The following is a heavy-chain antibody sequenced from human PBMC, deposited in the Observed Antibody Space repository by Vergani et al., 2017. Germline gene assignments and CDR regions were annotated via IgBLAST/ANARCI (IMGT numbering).Heavy chain of an antibody. V-gene: IGHV3-48*03. D-gene: IGHD6-13*01. CDR1: GFTFSSYE. CDR3: ARVGFIAAAGTV. Sequence: EVQLVESGGGWVQPGGSLRLSCSASGFTFSSYEMNWVRQAPGEGLEWVSYISSSGSTIYYADSVKGRFTISRDNAKNSLYLQMNSLRAEDTAVYYCARVGFIAAAGTVWGQGTLVTVSS. J-gene: IGHJ1*01. CDR2: ISSSGSTI.